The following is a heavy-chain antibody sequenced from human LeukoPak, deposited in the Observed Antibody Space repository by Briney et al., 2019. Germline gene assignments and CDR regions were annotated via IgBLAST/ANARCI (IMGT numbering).Heavy chain of an antibody. D-gene: IGHD3-9*01. V-gene: IGHV3-15*01. CDR3: TRDNFYWYYGMDV. CDR1: GFTFNDHY. CDR2: IKSKTDGGTT. J-gene: IGHJ6*02. Sequence: GGSLRLSCAASGFTFNDHYMDWVRQAPGKGLEWVGRIKSKTDGGTTDYAAPVKGRFTISRDDSKNTLYLQMNSLKTEDTAVYYCTRDNFYWYYGMDVWGQGTTVTVSS.